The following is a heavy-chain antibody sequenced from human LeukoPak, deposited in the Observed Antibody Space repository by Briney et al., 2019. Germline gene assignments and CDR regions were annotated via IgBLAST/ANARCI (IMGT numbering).Heavy chain of an antibody. CDR2: ISGGGGST. Sequence: GGSLRLSCAASGFTFTSYSMNWVRQAPGKGLEWVSTISGGGGSTYYADSVKGRFTISRDNSKNTLYLQMNSLRAEDTAVYYCARDSVYYDSSGYLDYWGQGTLVTVSS. D-gene: IGHD3-22*01. V-gene: IGHV3-23*01. J-gene: IGHJ4*02. CDR1: GFTFTSYS. CDR3: ARDSVYYDSSGYLDY.